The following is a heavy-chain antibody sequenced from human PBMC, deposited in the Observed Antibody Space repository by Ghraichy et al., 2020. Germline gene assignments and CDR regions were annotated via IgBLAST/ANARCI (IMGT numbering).Heavy chain of an antibody. CDR2: VKQDGSEK. CDR1: GFTFSSYW. D-gene: IGHD6-19*01. V-gene: IGHV3-7*01. CDR3: ATDRGWFVFDY. Sequence: GGSLRLSCAASGFTFSSYWMGWVRQAPGKGLEWVADVKQDGSEKYYVGSVEGRFTISRDNAKNSLYLQMNSLRAEDTAVYYCATDRGWFVFDYWGQGTLVTVSS. J-gene: IGHJ4*02.